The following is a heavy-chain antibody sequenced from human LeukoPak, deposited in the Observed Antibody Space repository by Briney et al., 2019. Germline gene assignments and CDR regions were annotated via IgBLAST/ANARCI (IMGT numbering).Heavy chain of an antibody. CDR3: ARDPYGSGSTSFDI. D-gene: IGHD3-10*01. J-gene: IGHJ3*02. CDR2: IWYDGSNK. V-gene: IGHV3-33*01. Sequence: GGSLRLSCAASGFIFRSYGMHWVRQAPGKGLEWVAVIWYDGSNKYYADSVRGRFIISRDNSKNTLYLQVNSLRAEDTAVYYCARDPYGSGSTSFDIWGQGTMVTVSS. CDR1: GFIFRSYG.